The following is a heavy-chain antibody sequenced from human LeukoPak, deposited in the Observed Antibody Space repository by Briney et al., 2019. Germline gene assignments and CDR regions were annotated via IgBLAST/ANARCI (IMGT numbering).Heavy chain of an antibody. Sequence: ASVKVSCKVSGYTLTELSMHWVRQAPGQGLEWMGWINPNSGGTNYAQKFQGRVTMTRDTSISTAYMELSRLRSDDTAVYYCARDSELLWFGEFGDYWGQGTLVTVSS. J-gene: IGHJ4*02. CDR3: ARDSELLWFGEFGDY. V-gene: IGHV1-2*02. D-gene: IGHD3-10*01. CDR2: INPNSGGT. CDR1: GYTLTELS.